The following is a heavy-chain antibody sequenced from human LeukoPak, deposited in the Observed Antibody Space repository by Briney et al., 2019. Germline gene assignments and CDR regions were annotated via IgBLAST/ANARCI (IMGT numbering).Heavy chain of an antibody. CDR1: GFTFSSYA. J-gene: IGHJ4*02. CDR2: ISGSGGNT. D-gene: IGHD3-10*01. Sequence: PGGSLRLSCAASGFTFSSYAMSWVRQAPGKGLEWVSAISGSGGNTYYADSVKGRFTISRDNSKNTLYLQMNSLRAEDTAVYYCVTYYYGSGSYFQNPFDYWGQGTLVTVSS. V-gene: IGHV3-23*01. CDR3: VTYYYGSGSYFQNPFDY.